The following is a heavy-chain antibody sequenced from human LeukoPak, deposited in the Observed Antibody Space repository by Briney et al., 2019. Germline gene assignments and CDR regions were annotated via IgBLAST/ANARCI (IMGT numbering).Heavy chain of an antibody. CDR3: ARADYYGSGSSSFWFDP. D-gene: IGHD3-10*01. J-gene: IGHJ5*02. CDR2: IYYSGST. CDR1: GGSISSYY. V-gene: IGHV4-30-4*01. Sequence: PSETLSLTCTVSGGSISSYYWSWIRQPPGKGLEWIGYIYYSGSTYYNPSLKSRVTISVDTSKNQFSLKLSSVTAADTAVYYCARADYYGSGSSSFWFDPWGQGTLVTVSS.